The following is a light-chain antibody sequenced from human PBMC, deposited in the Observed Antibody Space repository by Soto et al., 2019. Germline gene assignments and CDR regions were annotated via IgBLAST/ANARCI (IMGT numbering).Light chain of an antibody. J-gene: IGKJ1*01. V-gene: IGKV3-11*01. CDR2: DAS. CDR3: QQRLLWPQT. CDR1: QAVSTY. Sequence: VLTHSPATLSLSPWEIATLSCRASQAVSTYVAWYQHKPGQAPRLLIYDASNRATGVPFRFSGSGSGTDFTLTVSSLEPEDFAVYYCQQRLLWPQTFGQGTKVDIK.